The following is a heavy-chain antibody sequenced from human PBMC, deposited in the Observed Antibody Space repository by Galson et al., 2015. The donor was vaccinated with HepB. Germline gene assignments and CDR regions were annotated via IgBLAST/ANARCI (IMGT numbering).Heavy chain of an antibody. Sequence: SLRLSCAASGFTFSSYSMNWVRQAPGKGLEWVSSISSSSSYIYYADSVKGRFTISRDNAKNSLYLQMNSLRAEDTAVYYCAREGEEYQLLWPFVYWGQGTLVTVSS. CDR1: GFTFSSYS. J-gene: IGHJ4*02. D-gene: IGHD2-2*01. CDR3: AREGEEYQLLWPFVY. CDR2: ISSSSSYI. V-gene: IGHV3-21*01.